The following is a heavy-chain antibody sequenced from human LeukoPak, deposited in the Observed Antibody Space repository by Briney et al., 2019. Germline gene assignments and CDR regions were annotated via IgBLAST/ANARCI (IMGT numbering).Heavy chain of an antibody. D-gene: IGHD1-26*01. CDR3: AKDGDRIVGAWFDY. V-gene: IGHV3-33*06. CDR1: GFTFSSYG. Sequence: PGGSLRLSCAASGFTFSSYGMHWVRQAPGKGLEWVAVRWYDGSNKYYADSVKGRFTISRDNSKNTLYLQMNSLRAEDTAVYYCAKDGDRIVGAWFDYWGQGTLVTVSS. J-gene: IGHJ4*02. CDR2: RWYDGSNK.